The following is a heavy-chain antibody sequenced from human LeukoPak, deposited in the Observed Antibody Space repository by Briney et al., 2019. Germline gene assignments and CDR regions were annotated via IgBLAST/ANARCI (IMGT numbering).Heavy chain of an antibody. V-gene: IGHV1-18*01. CDR2: ISAYNGNT. D-gene: IGHD3-22*01. CDR3: AREGYYYDSSGYLVGIGGDY. J-gene: IGHJ4*02. CDR1: GYTFTSYG. Sequence: ASVKVSCKASGYTFTSYGISWVRQAPGQGLEWMGWISAYNGNTNYAQKLQGRVTMTTDTSTSAAYMELRSLRSDDTAVYYCAREGYYYDSSGYLVGIGGDYWGQGTLVTVSS.